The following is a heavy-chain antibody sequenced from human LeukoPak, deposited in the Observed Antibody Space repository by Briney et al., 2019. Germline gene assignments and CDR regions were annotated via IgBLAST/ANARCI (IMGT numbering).Heavy chain of an antibody. V-gene: IGHV3-64*01. CDR1: GFTFSSYA. D-gene: IGHD2-2*02. CDR3: ASSRYCSSTSCYTPFDY. Sequence: GGSLRLSCAASGFTFSSYAMHWVRQAPGKGLEYVSAISSNGGSTYYANSVKGRFTISRDNSKNTLYLQMGSLRAEDMAVYYCASSRYCSSTSCYTPFDYWGQGTLVTVSS. J-gene: IGHJ4*02. CDR2: ISSNGGST.